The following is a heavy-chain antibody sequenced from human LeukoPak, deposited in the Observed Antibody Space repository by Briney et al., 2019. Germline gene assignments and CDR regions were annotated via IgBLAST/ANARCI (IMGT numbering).Heavy chain of an antibody. CDR3: ARAARRYGITGTGDY. J-gene: IGHJ4*02. D-gene: IGHD1-7*01. CDR1: GFPFSSYS. CDR2: ISSSSSSYI. V-gene: IGHV3-21*01. Sequence: GGSLLLSCAASGFPFSSYSMNWVRPAPGKGLGGVSSISSSSSSYIYYADSVKGRFTISRDNAKNSLYLQMNSLRAEDTAVYYCARAARRYGITGTGDYWGQGTLVAVSS.